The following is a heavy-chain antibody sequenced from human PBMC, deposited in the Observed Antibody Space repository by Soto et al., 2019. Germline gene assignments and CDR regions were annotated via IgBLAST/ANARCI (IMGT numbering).Heavy chain of an antibody. CDR2: IIPIFGTA. V-gene: IGHV1-69*01. Sequence: QVQLVQSGAEVKKPGSSVKVSCKASGGTFSSYAISWVRQAPGQGLEWMGGIIPIFGTANYAQKFQGRVTITADESTSTAYMELSSLRSEDTAVYYCAREDIGVITMGRGVMGAGMDVWGQGTTVTVSS. CDR3: AREDIGVITMGRGVMGAGMDV. CDR1: GGTFSSYA. D-gene: IGHD3-10*01. J-gene: IGHJ6*01.